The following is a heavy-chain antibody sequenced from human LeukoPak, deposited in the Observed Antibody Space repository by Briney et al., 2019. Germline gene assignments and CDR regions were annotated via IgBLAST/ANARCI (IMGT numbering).Heavy chain of an antibody. J-gene: IGHJ4*02. V-gene: IGHV1-2*06. D-gene: IGHD4-17*01. CDR3: ARDLAGYGDYGFDY. CDR2: TNPNSGGT. CDR1: GYTFTSYG. Sequence: ASVKVSCKASGYTFTSYGISWVRQAPGQGLEWMGRTNPNSGGTNYAQKFQGRVTMTRDTSISTAYMELSRLRSDDTAVYYCARDLAGYGDYGFDYWGQGTLVTVSS.